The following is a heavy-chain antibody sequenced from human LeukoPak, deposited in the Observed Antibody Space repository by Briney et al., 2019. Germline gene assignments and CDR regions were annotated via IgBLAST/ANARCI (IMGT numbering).Heavy chain of an antibody. CDR1: GFTFSSYA. Sequence: PGGSLRLSCAASGFTFSSYAMSWVRQAPGKGLEWVSAISGSGGSTYYADSVKGRFTISRDNSKNTLYLQMNSLRAEDTAVYYCAKDEEGIVPAACFDYWDQGTLVTVSS. J-gene: IGHJ4*02. D-gene: IGHD2-2*01. V-gene: IGHV3-23*01. CDR2: ISGSGGST. CDR3: AKDEEGIVPAACFDY.